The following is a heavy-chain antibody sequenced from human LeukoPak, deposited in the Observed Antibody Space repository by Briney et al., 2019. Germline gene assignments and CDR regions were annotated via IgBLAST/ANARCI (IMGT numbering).Heavy chain of an antibody. D-gene: IGHD6-19*01. CDR3: AKDESVSGWWGGYFDY. CDR2: ISGSGSKT. V-gene: IGHV3-23*01. Sequence: GGSLRLSCAASGFTFSTYAMSWVRQAPGKGREWVSAISGSGSKTSVKGRFTISRDNSKNTLYLQMNSLRAEDTAVYYCAKDESVSGWWGGYFDYWGQGTLDTVSS. CDR1: GFTFSTYA. J-gene: IGHJ4*02.